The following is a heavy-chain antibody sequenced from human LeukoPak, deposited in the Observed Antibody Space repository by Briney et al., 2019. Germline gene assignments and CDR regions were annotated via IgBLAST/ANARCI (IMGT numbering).Heavy chain of an antibody. J-gene: IGHJ4*02. D-gene: IGHD5-24*01. V-gene: IGHV4-39*07. CDR3: ARGRGEMATMNYFDY. Sequence: PSETLSLTCTVSGGSISSSSYYWGWIRQPPGKGLEWIGSIHYSGSTYYNPSLKSRVTISVDRSKNQFSLKLSSVTAADTAVYYCARGRGEMATMNYFDYWGQGTLVTVSS. CDR1: GGSISSSSYY. CDR2: IHYSGST.